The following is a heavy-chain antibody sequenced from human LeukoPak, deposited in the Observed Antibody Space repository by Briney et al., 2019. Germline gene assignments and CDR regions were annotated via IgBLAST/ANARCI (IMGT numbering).Heavy chain of an antibody. D-gene: IGHD3-22*01. CDR3: ARDGYYYDSSDFDY. CDR1: GFTFSSYS. Sequence: GGSLRLSCAASGFTFSSYSMTWVRQAPGKGLEWVSSISSSSSYIYYADSVKGRFTISRDNAKNSLYLQMNSLRAEDTAVYYCARDGYYYDSSDFDYWGQGTLVTVSS. J-gene: IGHJ4*02. CDR2: ISSSSSYI. V-gene: IGHV3-21*01.